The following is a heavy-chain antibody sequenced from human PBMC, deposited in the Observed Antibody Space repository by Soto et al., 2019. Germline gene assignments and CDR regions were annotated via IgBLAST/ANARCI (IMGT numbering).Heavy chain of an antibody. CDR3: ARVSLPEGDWLLLGFDY. J-gene: IGHJ4*02. V-gene: IGHV3-74*01. CDR2: INDYGTTI. CDR1: GFTLGNYW. D-gene: IGHD3-9*01. Sequence: GGSLRLSCAASGFTLGNYWMHWVRQAPGKGLVWVSRINDYGTTINYADSVKGRFTISRDNSKNTLYLQMNSLRAEDTAVYYCARVSLPEGDWLLLGFDYWGQGTLVTVSS.